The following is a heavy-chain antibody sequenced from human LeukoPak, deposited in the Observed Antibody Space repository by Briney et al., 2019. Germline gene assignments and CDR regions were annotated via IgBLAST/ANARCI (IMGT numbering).Heavy chain of an antibody. D-gene: IGHD2-15*01. V-gene: IGHV4-34*01. CDR1: GGSFSGYY. CDR2: SNHSGST. Sequence: SGTLSLTCSVHGGSFSGYYWSWIPQPPGKGLEWIGESNHSGSTNYNPPLKSQVTISVDTSKNQFSLKLTSVTAADTAMYYCARDRYCSGGSCYSGRFDPWGQGTLVTVSS. CDR3: ARDRYCSGGSCYSGRFDP. J-gene: IGHJ5*02.